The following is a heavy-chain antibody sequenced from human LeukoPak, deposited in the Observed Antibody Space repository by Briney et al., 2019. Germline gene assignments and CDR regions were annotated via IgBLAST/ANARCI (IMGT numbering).Heavy chain of an antibody. CDR1: GGSISSYY. D-gene: IGHD3-10*01. Sequence: SETLSLTCTVSGGSISSYYWSWIRQPPGKGLEWIGYIYYSGCTNYNPSLKSRVTISVDTSKNQFSLKLSSVTAADTAVYYCARLYKYYYGSGIPRNAFDIWGQGTMVTVSS. V-gene: IGHV4-59*08. CDR3: ARLYKYYYGSGIPRNAFDI. CDR2: IYYSGCT. J-gene: IGHJ3*02.